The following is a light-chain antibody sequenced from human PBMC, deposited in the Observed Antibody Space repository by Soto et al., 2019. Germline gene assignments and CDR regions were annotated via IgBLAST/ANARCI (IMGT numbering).Light chain of an antibody. CDR1: QSVRSDY. CDR3: QQYGSSLT. CDR2: GVS. J-gene: IGKJ4*01. V-gene: IGKV3-20*01. Sequence: EIVLTQSPETLSLSPGQRAPLSGRASQSVRSDYFAWYQQKPGQAPRVIIFGVSTRATGVPDRFSGSGSGTDFTLTISRLEPEDFALYYCQQYGSSLTVGGGTKVDI.